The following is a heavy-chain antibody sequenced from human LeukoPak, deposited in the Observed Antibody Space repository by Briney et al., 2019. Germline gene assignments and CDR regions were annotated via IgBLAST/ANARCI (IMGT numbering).Heavy chain of an antibody. CDR3: ARARGFVVVPAAMVRDYYYGMDV. V-gene: IGHV1-69*13. D-gene: IGHD2-2*01. CDR1: GGTFSSYA. Sequence: ASVKVSCKASGGTFSSYAISWVRQAPGQGLEWMGGIIPIFGTANYAQKFQGRVTITADESTSTAYMELSSLRSEDTAVYYCARARGFVVVPAAMVRDYYYGMDVWGKGTTVTVSS. CDR2: IIPIFGTA. J-gene: IGHJ6*04.